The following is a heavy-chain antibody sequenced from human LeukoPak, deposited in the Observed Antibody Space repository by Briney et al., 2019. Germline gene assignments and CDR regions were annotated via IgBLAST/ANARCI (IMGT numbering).Heavy chain of an antibody. CDR1: GFTVSSNY. CDR2: IYSGGST. Sequence: GGSLRLSCAASGFTVSSNYMSWVRQAPGKGLEWVSVIYSGGSTYYADSVKGRFTISRDNAKNSLYLQMNSLRAEDTAVYYCARDPCSSTSCSRFDYWGQGTLVTVSS. D-gene: IGHD2-2*01. J-gene: IGHJ4*02. V-gene: IGHV3-53*01. CDR3: ARDPCSSTSCSRFDY.